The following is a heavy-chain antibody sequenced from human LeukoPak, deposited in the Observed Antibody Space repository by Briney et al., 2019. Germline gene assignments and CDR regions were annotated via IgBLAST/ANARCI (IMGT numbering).Heavy chain of an antibody. CDR1: GYTFTSYA. J-gene: IGHJ4*02. Sequence: ASVKVSCKASGYTFTSYAMHWVRQAPGQRLEWMGWINAGNGNTKYSQKFQGRVTITRDTSANTAYMELSSLRSEDTAVYYCATLYYDSSGLDYWGQGTLVTVSS. D-gene: IGHD3-22*01. CDR3: ATLYYDSSGLDY. CDR2: INAGNGNT. V-gene: IGHV1-3*01.